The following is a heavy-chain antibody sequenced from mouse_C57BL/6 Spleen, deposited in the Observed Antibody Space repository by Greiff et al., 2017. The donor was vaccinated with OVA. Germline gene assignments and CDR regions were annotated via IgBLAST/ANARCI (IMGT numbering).Heavy chain of an antibody. CDR1: GYSFTDYN. V-gene: IGHV1-39*01. D-gene: IGHD1-1*01. CDR3: ARPNYYGSSSFAY. J-gene: IGHJ3*01. CDR2: INPNYGTT. Sequence: VQLQQSGPELVKPGASVKISCKASGYSFTDYNMNWVKQSHGKSLEWIGVINPNYGTTSSNQTFNGKATLTVDQSSSTAYMQLNSLTSEDSAVDYCARPNYYGSSSFAYWGQGTLVTVSA.